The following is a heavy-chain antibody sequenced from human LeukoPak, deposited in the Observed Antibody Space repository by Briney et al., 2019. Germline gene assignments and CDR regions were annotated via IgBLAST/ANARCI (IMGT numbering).Heavy chain of an antibody. CDR2: TSGSGDST. D-gene: IGHD7-27*01. CDR3: ARGNWGGDAFDI. V-gene: IGHV3-23*01. J-gene: IGHJ3*02. Sequence: GGSLRLSCAGSGFIFSSYVMSWVRQAPGKGLEWVSVTSGSGDSTYFADPVKGRFTSPRDKSKNTLYLQMSSLRAEDTAVYYCARGNWGGDAFDIWGQGTMVTVSS. CDR1: GFIFSSYV.